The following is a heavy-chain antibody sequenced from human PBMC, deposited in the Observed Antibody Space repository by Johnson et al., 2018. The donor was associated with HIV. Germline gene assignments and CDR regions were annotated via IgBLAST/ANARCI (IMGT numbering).Heavy chain of an antibody. J-gene: IGHJ3*01. D-gene: IGHD6-13*01. Sequence: VQLVESGGGVVQPGRSLRLSCAASGFTFSSYPMHWVRQAPGKGLEWVSVIYSDDMTYYADSVKGRFTISRVNSKNTLYLQMNSLRAEDTAVYYCARETRSAAAGHGAFDVWGQGTMVTVSS. CDR3: ARETRSAAAGHGAFDV. CDR1: GFTFSSYP. V-gene: IGHV3-66*01. CDR2: IYSDDMT.